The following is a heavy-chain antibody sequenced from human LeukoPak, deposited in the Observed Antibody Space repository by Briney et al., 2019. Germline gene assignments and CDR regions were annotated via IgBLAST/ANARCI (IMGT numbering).Heavy chain of an antibody. J-gene: IGHJ3*01. D-gene: IGHD2-2*01. V-gene: IGHV3-23*01. Sequence: GGSLRLSCEISEFSFNNYAMYWVRQPPGKGLEWVSGISASGGSTSLSDSVKGRFTISRDNSKDTLFLQMNNVRAEDTAVYFCAKDRFCTSISCSGGTAFDFWGRGTLVTVSS. CDR2: ISASGGST. CDR3: AKDRFCTSISCSGGTAFDF. CDR1: EFSFNNYA.